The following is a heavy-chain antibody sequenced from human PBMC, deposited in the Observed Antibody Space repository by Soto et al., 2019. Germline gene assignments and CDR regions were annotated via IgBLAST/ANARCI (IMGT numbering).Heavy chain of an antibody. D-gene: IGHD3-22*01. J-gene: IGHJ4*02. CDR1: GGSFSGYY. CDR2: INHSGST. V-gene: IGHV4-34*01. CDR3: ARDLAYYYDSSGYLN. Sequence: TSETLSLTCAVYGGSFSGYYCSWIRQPPGKGLEWIGEINHSGSTNYNPSLKSRVTISVDTSKNQFSLKLSSVTAADTAVYYCARDLAYYYDSSGYLNWGQGTLVTVSS.